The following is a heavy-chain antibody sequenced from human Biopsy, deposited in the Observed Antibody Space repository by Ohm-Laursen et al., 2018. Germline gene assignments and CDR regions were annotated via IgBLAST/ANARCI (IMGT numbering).Heavy chain of an antibody. CDR1: GGSINSNDYY. CDR3: VRHRSSSARNYYHDMDV. V-gene: IGHV4-39*01. D-gene: IGHD6-6*01. CDR2: LYHNGHT. J-gene: IGHJ6*02. Sequence: GTLSLTCIVAGGSINSNDYYWGWIRQTPGEGLQWIGSLYHNGHTYGNPSLRSRLTLSIDKSKNLFSLRLSSVTAADTAVYYCVRHRSSSARNYYHDMDVWGQGTTVTVSS.